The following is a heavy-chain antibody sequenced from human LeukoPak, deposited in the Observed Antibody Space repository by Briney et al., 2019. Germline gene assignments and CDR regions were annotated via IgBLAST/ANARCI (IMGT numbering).Heavy chain of an antibody. CDR1: GYTFTSYG. CDR3: ARLRDSSGYGWFDP. D-gene: IGHD3-22*01. CDR2: ISAYNGNT. J-gene: IGHJ5*02. Sequence: ASVTVSCKASGYTFTSYGISWVRQAPGQGLEWMGWISAYNGNTNYAQKLQGRVTMTTDTSTSTAYMELRSLRSDDTAVYYCARLRDSSGYGWFDPWGQGTLVTVSS. V-gene: IGHV1-18*01.